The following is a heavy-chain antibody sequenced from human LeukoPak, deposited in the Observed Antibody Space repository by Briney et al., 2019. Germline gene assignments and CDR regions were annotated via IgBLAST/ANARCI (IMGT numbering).Heavy chain of an antibody. D-gene: IGHD6-19*01. J-gene: IGHJ4*02. CDR3: ARTAGIAVAGSRQYFDY. CDR1: GGSISSGSYY. CDR2: IYYSGST. V-gene: IGHV4-39*02. Sequence: SETLSLTCTVSGGSISSGSYYWGWIRQPPGKGLELIGTIYYSGSTYYNPSLKSRGTISVDTSKNDLSLNLRSVTAADTAVYYCARTAGIAVAGSRQYFDYWGQGMLVTVSS.